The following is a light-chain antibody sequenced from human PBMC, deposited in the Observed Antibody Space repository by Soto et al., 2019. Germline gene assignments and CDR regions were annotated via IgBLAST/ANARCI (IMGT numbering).Light chain of an antibody. Sequence: MVTQSPGTLSLSPGERATLSCRASQSVSSSYLAWYQQKPGQAPRLLMYGASSRATGIPDRFRGSGSGTDFTLTISRLEPEDFAVYYCQQYGSSPWTFGQRTNV. CDR2: GAS. CDR1: QSVSSSY. J-gene: IGKJ1*01. V-gene: IGKV3-20*01. CDR3: QQYGSSPWT.